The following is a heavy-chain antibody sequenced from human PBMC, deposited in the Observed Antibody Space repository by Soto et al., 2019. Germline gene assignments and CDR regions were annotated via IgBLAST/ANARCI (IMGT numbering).Heavy chain of an antibody. J-gene: IGHJ5*01. V-gene: IGHV1-69*13. Sequence: ASVKVSCKASGGTFSSYAISWVRQAPGQGLEWMGGIIPIFGTANYAQKFQGRVTITADESTSTAYMELRSLRSDDTAVYYCARAVLYSSGWYEGWFDSWGQGTRVTVSS. CDR2: IIPIFGTA. D-gene: IGHD6-19*01. CDR1: GGTFSSYA. CDR3: ARAVLYSSGWYEGWFDS.